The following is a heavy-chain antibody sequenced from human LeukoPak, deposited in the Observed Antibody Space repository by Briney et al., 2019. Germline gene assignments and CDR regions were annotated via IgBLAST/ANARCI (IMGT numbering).Heavy chain of an antibody. CDR3: ARFGVASSGWPSKRYSRRDY. CDR2: INSSGYTI. CDR1: GFTFSDYY. V-gene: IGHV3-11*04. J-gene: IGHJ4*02. D-gene: IGHD6-19*01. Sequence: PGGSLRLSCAASGFTFSDYYMTWIRQAPGKGLEWVSYINSSGYTIYYADSVKGRFTISRDNAKNSLYLQTNSLRAEDTAVYYCARFGVASSGWPSKRYSRRDYWGQGTLVTVSS.